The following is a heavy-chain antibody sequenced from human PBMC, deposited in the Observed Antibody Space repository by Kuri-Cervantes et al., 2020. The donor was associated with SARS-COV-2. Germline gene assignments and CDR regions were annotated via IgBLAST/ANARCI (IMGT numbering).Heavy chain of an antibody. CDR1: GGSISSYY. CDR3: ARSQVVRHLDWSSELSYRYYMDV. J-gene: IGHJ6*04. D-gene: IGHD3-9*01. Sequence: SETLSLTCTVSGGSISSYYWSWIRQPAGKGLEWIGRIYTSGNTNYNPSLKSRVTMSVDTSKNQFSLRLNSVTAADTAVYFCARSQVVRHLDWSSELSYRYYMDVWGKGTTVTVSS. CDR2: IYTSGNT. V-gene: IGHV4-4*07.